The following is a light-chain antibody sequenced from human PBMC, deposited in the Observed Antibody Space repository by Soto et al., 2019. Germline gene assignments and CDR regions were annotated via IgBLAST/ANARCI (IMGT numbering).Light chain of an antibody. V-gene: IGKV3D-15*01. CDR1: QSVGSD. Sequence: EVVMSQSPATLSVSPGESATLSCRASQSVGSDLAWYQQKPGQAPRPLIYGASTRATGTPARFTGSGSGTEFTLTISTLQSEDFAVYYCQQYNNWPPGTFGQGTKVEIK. CDR3: QQYNNWPPGT. CDR2: GAS. J-gene: IGKJ1*01.